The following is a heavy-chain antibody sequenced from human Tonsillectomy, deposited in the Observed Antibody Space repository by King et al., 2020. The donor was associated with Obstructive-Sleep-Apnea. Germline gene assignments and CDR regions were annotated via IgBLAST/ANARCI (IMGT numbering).Heavy chain of an antibody. CDR3: ARDLYSSGYLPAY. D-gene: IGHD3-22*01. V-gene: IGHV3-30*01. CDR1: GFTFSSYA. CDR2: ISFDGSIK. Sequence: VQLVESGGGVVQPGRSLRLACAASGFTFSSYAMHWVRQVPGKGREWVAVISFDGSIKYYADTVKGRFTISRDNSKNTLYLQMNSLRAEDTAVYYCARDLYSSGYLPAYWGQGTLVTVSS. J-gene: IGHJ4*02.